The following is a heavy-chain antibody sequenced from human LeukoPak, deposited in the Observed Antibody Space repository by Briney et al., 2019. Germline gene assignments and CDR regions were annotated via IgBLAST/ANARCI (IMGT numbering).Heavy chain of an antibody. D-gene: IGHD5-18*01. J-gene: IGHJ6*03. CDR2: IYLDDSET. V-gene: IGHV5-51*01. CDR3: ARRHGGGGYSYGSYYYYYYMDV. Sequence: GESLKISCKGFGDNFNNYWIVWVRQMPGKGLEWMGVIYLDDSETKYSPSFQGQVTISADKSISTAYLQWSSLKASDTAMYYCARRHGGGGYSYGSYYYYYYMDVWGKGTTVTVSS. CDR1: GDNFNNYW.